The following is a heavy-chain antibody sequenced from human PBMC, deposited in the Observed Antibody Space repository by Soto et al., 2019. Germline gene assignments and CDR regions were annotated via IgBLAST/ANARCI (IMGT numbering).Heavy chain of an antibody. Sequence: SETLSLTCAVYGGSFSGYYGSWIRQPPGKGLEWIGEINHSGSTNYNPSLKSRVTISVDTSKNQFSLKLSSVTAADTAVYYCARGARGGRYYDSSGYYRPWGQGTLVTVS. CDR3: ARGARGGRYYDSSGYYRP. CDR2: INHSGST. J-gene: IGHJ4*02. V-gene: IGHV4-34*01. CDR1: GGSFSGYY. D-gene: IGHD3-22*01.